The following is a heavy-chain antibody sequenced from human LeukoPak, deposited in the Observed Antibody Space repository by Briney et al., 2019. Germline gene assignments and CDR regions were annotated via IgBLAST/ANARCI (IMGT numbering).Heavy chain of an antibody. CDR1: GGSISSGSYY. J-gene: IGHJ4*02. D-gene: IGHD6-19*01. CDR2: IYYSGST. Sequence: PSETLSLTCTVSGGSISSGSYYWGWIRQPLGKGLEWIGSIYYSGSTYYNPSLKSRVTISVDTSKNQFSLKLSSVTAADTAVYYCARQVGVAVAGKHFDYWGQGTLVTVSS. V-gene: IGHV4-39*01. CDR3: ARQVGVAVAGKHFDY.